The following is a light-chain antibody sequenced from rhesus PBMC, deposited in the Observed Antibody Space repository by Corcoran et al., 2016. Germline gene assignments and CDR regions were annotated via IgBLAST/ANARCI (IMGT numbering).Light chain of an antibody. CDR2: GVS. Sequence: QSAPTQPPSVAGSPGQSVNISCIGTSSDIGGYNYVSWYQQHPGKAPKLMISGVSKRPSGVSDRFSGSKSGNTASLTISGLQAEDEANYYCCSYTTSSTYIFGVGTRLTVL. J-gene: IGLJ1*01. CDR1: SSDIGGYNY. V-gene: IGLV2S7*01. CDR3: CSYTTSSTYI.